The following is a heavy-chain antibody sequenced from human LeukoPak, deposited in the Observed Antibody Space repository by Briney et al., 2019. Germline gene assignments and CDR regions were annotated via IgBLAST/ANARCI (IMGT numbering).Heavy chain of an antibody. CDR3: ARVRDYYASSDYSDY. CDR1: GYTFTSYY. V-gene: IGHV1-18*04. Sequence: GASVKVSCKASGYTFTSYYVSWVRQAPGQGLEWMGWISGYNAKTEYVQKFQGRITMTIDTSTTTAYMELRSLTSDNTAVYYCARVRDYYASSDYSDYWGQGTLVTVSS. J-gene: IGHJ4*02. CDR2: ISGYNAKT. D-gene: IGHD3-22*01.